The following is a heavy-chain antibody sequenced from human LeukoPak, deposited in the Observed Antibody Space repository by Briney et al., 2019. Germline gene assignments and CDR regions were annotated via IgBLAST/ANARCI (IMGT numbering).Heavy chain of an antibody. D-gene: IGHD3-10*02. CDR3: AELGITMIGGV. CDR1: GFTFSIYG. V-gene: IGHV3-23*01. J-gene: IGHJ6*04. Sequence: GGTLRLSCAASGFTFSIYGMSWVRQAPGKGLEWVSAISGSGGSTYYADSVKGRFTISRDNSKNTLYLQMNSLRAEDTAVYYCAELGITMIGGVWGKGTTVTISS. CDR2: ISGSGGST.